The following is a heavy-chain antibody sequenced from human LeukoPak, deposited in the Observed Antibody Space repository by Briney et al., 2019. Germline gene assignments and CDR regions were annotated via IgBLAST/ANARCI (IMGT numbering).Heavy chain of an antibody. CDR2: ISGSGGST. V-gene: IGHV3-23*01. D-gene: IGHD3-9*01. CDR3: AKDEGDILTGGFDP. J-gene: IGHJ5*02. CDR1: GFTFSSYA. Sequence: PGGSLRLSCAASGFTFSSYAMSWVRHTPEKGLEWVSAISGSGGSTYYADSVKGRLTISRDNSKNTLYLQMNSLRAEDTAVYYCAKDEGDILTGGFDPWGQGTLVIVSS.